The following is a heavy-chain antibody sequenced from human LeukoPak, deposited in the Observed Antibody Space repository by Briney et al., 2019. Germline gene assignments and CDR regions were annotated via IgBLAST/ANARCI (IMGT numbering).Heavy chain of an antibody. CDR2: ISGSGGST. V-gene: IGHV3-23*01. CDR3: AKEYYDFWSGPVPPFMDV. J-gene: IGHJ6*02. Sequence: GGSLRLSCGASGFSFSSYAMSWVRQAPGKGLEWVSAISGSGGSTYYADSVKGRFTISRDNSKNTLYLQMNSLRAEDTAVYYCAKEYYDFWSGPVPPFMDVWGQGTTVTVSS. CDR1: GFSFSSYA. D-gene: IGHD3-3*01.